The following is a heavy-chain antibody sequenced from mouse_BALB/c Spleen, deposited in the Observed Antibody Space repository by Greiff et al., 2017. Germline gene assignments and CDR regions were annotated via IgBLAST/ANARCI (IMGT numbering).Heavy chain of an antibody. J-gene: IGHJ3*01. CDR3: VTTVTPFAY. CDR2: IWTGGGT. CDR1: GFSLTSYD. D-gene: IGHD1-1*01. V-gene: IGHV2-9-2*01. Sequence: QVQLKESGPGLVAPSQSLSITCTVSGFSLTSYDISWIRQPPGKGLEWLGVIWTGGGTNYNSAFMSRLSISKDNSKSQVFLKMNSLQTDDTAIYYCVTTVTPFAYWGQGTLVTVSA.